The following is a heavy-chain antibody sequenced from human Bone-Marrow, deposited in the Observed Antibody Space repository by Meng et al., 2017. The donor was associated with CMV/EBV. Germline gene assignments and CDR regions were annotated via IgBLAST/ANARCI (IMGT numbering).Heavy chain of an antibody. CDR1: GFTFSSYD. CDR2: IGTAGDT. J-gene: IGHJ6*02. Sequence: GESLKISCAASGFTFSSYDMHWVRQATGKGLEWVSAIGTAGDTYYPGSVKGRFTISRENAKNSLYLQMNSLRAGDTAVYYCARGPRSGWPYYYYGMDVWGQGTTVTVSS. D-gene: IGHD6-19*01. V-gene: IGHV3-13*01. CDR3: ARGPRSGWPYYYYGMDV.